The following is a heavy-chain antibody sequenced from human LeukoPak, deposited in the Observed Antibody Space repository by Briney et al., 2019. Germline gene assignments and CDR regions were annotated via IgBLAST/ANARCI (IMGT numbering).Heavy chain of an antibody. V-gene: IGHV3-23*01. CDR1: GITLSNYG. D-gene: IGHD3-10*01. CDR3: AKRGVVIRVFLVGFHKEAYYFDS. Sequence: GGSLRLSCAVSGITLSNYGMSWVRQAPGKGLEWVAGISDSGGSTKYADSVKGRFTISRDNPKNTLSLQMSSLRAEDTAVYFCAKRGVVIRVFLVGFHKEAYYFDSWAREPWSPSPQ. J-gene: IGHJ4*02. CDR2: ISDSGGST.